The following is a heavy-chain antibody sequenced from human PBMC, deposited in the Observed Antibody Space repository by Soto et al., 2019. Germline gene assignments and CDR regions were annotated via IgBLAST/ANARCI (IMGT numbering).Heavy chain of an antibody. D-gene: IGHD6-19*01. Sequence: QVQLVESGGGVVQPGRSLRLSCAASGFTFSSYAMHWVRQAPGKGLEWVAVISYDGSNKYYADSVKGRFTISRDNSKNTLYLQMNCLRAEDTAVYYCARDQWLGTFDYWGQGTLVTVSS. CDR2: ISYDGSNK. J-gene: IGHJ4*02. V-gene: IGHV3-30-3*01. CDR3: ARDQWLGTFDY. CDR1: GFTFSSYA.